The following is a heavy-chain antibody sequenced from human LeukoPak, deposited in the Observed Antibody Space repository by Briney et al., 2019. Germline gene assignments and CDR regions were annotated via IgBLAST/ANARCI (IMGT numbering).Heavy chain of an antibody. CDR3: ARASDLVTTWDYFDS. Sequence: SVKVSCKASGGTFRSGSINWVRQAPGQGLEWMGRIVPMPDITTYSQTFQGRATITADKSTSTAYMELSSLTSEDTAVYYCARASDLVTTWDYFDSWGQGSLVIVSS. V-gene: IGHV1-69*02. CDR1: GGTFRSGS. D-gene: IGHD4-17*01. J-gene: IGHJ4*02. CDR2: IVPMPDIT.